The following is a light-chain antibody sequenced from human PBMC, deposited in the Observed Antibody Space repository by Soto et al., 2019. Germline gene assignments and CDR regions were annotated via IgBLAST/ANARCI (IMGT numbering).Light chain of an antibody. CDR1: QSVVYSAGNAY. CDR3: MQRTYWPPT. Sequence: DVVMTQSPPSLPVTLGQPASISCRSCQSVVYSAGNAYWNWFQQRPGQSPRRLIYNVSNGDSGVPDRFSGGGSGTDFTLKISRVEAEDVGIYYCMQRTYWPPTFGQGTKVEI. V-gene: IGKV2-30*01. J-gene: IGKJ1*01. CDR2: NVS.